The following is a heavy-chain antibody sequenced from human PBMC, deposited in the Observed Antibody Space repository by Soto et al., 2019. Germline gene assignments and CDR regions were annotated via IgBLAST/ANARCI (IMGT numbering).Heavy chain of an antibody. D-gene: IGHD3-10*01. CDR2: ISAYNGDT. CDR1: GYTFTTYG. CDR3: ARCTMVRGVIRHYYYYMDV. Sequence: ASVKISCKASGYTFTTYGINWVRRAPGQGVEWMGWISAYNGDTNYAQKLQGRVTMTTDTSTSTAYMELRSLRAEDTAVYYCARCTMVRGVIRHYYYYMDVWGKGTTVTVSS. V-gene: IGHV1-18*01. J-gene: IGHJ6*03.